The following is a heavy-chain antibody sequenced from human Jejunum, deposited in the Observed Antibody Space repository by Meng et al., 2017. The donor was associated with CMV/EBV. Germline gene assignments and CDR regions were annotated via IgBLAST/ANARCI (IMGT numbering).Heavy chain of an antibody. V-gene: IGHV3-30-3*01. CDR3: ARDRTSVVVPAALLY. Sequence: GFTLSRYPMHWVRQAPGKGLEWVAVISYDGGNKYYADSVKDRFTISRDNSNNTLYLQLDSLRAEDTAVYYCARDRTSVVVPAALLYWGQGTLVTVSS. CDR1: GFTLSRYP. D-gene: IGHD2-2*01. J-gene: IGHJ4*02. CDR2: ISYDGGNK.